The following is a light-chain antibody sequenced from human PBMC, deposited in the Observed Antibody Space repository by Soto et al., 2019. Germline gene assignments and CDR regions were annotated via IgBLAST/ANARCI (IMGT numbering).Light chain of an antibody. CDR1: TGAVTNGHY. Sequence: AVVTQEPSLTGSPGGTVTLTCGSSTGAVTNGHYPYWFQQKPGQAPRTLIYDTTNRHSWTPAPFSGSLLGGKAALTLSGAQPEDEAEYYCLLSYDGPYVFGTGSKVTVL. J-gene: IGLJ1*01. CDR2: DTT. CDR3: LLSYDGPYV. V-gene: IGLV7-46*01.